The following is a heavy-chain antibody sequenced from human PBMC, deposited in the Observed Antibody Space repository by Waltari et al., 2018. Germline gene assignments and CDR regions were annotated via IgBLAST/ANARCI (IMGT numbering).Heavy chain of an antibody. Sequence: EVQLVESGGGLVQPGGSLRLSCAASGFTFSSYAMSWVRQAPGKGLEWVSAISGSGGSTYYADSVKGRFTSSRDNSKNTLYLQMNSLRAEDTAVYYCAKDPVPLFSSSWYGDYWGQGTLVTVSS. CDR3: AKDPVPLFSSSWYGDY. V-gene: IGHV3-23*04. CDR1: GFTFSSYA. CDR2: ISGSGGST. J-gene: IGHJ4*02. D-gene: IGHD6-13*01.